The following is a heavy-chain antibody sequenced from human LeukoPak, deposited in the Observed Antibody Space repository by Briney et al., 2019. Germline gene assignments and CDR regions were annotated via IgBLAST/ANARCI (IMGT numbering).Heavy chain of an antibody. Sequence: GGSLRLSCAASGFTFSSYGVHWVRQAPGKGLEWAAVIWYDGSNKYYADSVKGRFTISRDNSKNTLYLQMNSLRAEDTAVYYCARAQWLPYYFDYWGQGTLVTVSS. V-gene: IGHV3-33*01. CDR2: IWYDGSNK. J-gene: IGHJ4*02. CDR3: ARAQWLPYYFDY. D-gene: IGHD6-19*01. CDR1: GFTFSSYG.